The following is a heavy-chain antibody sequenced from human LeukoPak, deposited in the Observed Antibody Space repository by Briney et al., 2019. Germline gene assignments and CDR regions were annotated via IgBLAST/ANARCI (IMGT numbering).Heavy chain of an antibody. CDR2: IVVGSVNT. Sequence: SVNVSCKASGFTFTSSAMQWVRQARGQRLEWIGWIVVGSVNTNYAQKFQERVTTTRDMSTSTAYMELSSLRSEDTAVYYCAADSVYDFWSGYSPRYGMDVWGQGTTVTVSS. V-gene: IGHV1-58*02. J-gene: IGHJ6*02. CDR1: GFTFTSSA. D-gene: IGHD3-3*01. CDR3: AADSVYDFWSGYSPRYGMDV.